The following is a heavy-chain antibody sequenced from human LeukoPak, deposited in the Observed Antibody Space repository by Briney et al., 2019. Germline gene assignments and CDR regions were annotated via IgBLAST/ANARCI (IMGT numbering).Heavy chain of an antibody. CDR1: GFTFSSYA. J-gene: IGHJ4*02. Sequence: GGSLRLSCAASGFTFSSYAMNWLRQAPGKGLEWVSAISGSGGSTYYADSVKGRFTISRDNSKNTLYLQMNSLRAEDTAVYYCAKRGFWDRSGYFDYWGQGTLVTVSS. V-gene: IGHV3-23*01. CDR3: AKRGFWDRSGYFDY. CDR2: ISGSGGST. D-gene: IGHD3-16*01.